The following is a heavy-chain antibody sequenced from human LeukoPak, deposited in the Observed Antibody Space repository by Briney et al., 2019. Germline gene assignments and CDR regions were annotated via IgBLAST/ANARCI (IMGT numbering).Heavy chain of an antibody. V-gene: IGHV3-13*01. CDR3: AELGITMIGGV. CDR1: GFTFSSYD. D-gene: IGHD3-10*02. Sequence: GGSLRLSCAASGFTFSSYDMHWVRQATGKGLEWVSAIGTAGDTYYPGSVKGRFTISRENAKNSLYLQMNSLRAGDTAVYYCAELGITMIGGVWGKGTTVTISS. J-gene: IGHJ6*03. CDR2: IGTAGDT.